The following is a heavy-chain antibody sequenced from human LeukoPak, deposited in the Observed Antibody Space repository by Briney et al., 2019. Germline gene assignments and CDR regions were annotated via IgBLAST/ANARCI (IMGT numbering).Heavy chain of an antibody. CDR3: ARVQYCSGGSCYVIDY. J-gene: IGHJ4*02. V-gene: IGHV4-34*01. Sequence: SETLSLTCAVYGGSFSGYYRSWIRQPPGKGLEWIGEINHSGSTNYNPSLKSRVTISVDTSKNQFPLKLNSVTAADTAVYYCARVQYCSGGSCYVIDYWGQGTLVTVSS. CDR1: GGSFSGYY. CDR2: INHSGST. D-gene: IGHD2-15*01.